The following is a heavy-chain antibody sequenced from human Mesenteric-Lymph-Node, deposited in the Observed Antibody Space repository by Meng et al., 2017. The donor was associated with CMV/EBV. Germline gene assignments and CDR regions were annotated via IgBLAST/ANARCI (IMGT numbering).Heavy chain of an antibody. CDR1: RYTFIGHY. V-gene: IGHV1-46*01. J-gene: IGHJ6*02. CDR2: INPSGGST. CDR3: ASSSSWPSYYYYGMDV. D-gene: IGHD6-13*01. Sequence: ASVKVSCKASRYTFIGHYIHWVRQAPGQGLEWMGIINPSGGSTSYAQKFQGRVTMTRDTSTSTVYMELSSLRSEDTAVYYCASSSSWPSYYYYGMDVWGQGTTVTVSS.